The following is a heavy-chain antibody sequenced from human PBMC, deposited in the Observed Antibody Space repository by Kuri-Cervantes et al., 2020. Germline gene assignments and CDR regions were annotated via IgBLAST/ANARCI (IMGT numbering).Heavy chain of an antibody. V-gene: IGHV3-30*02. CDR1: GFTFSSYG. J-gene: IGHJ4*02. D-gene: IGHD2-15*01. Sequence: GESLKISCVASGFTFSSYGMHWVRQAPGKGPEWAAYIRNDGGDKYYAVSVKGRFTISRDNSKNTLYVQVNSLRAEDTAVYYCAKGHRSGGNTDYFDYWGQGTLVTVSS. CDR2: IRNDGGDK. CDR3: AKGHRSGGNTDYFDY.